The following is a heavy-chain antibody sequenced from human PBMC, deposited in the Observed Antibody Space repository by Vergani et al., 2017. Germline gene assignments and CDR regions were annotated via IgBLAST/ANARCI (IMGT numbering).Heavy chain of an antibody. CDR1: GGSISSGGYY. CDR2: LYYSGST. J-gene: IGHJ6*04. V-gene: IGHV4-31*03. Sequence: QVQLQESGPGLVKPSQTLSLTCTVSGGSISSGGYYWSWIRQHPGKGLEWIGYLYYSGSTYYNPSLKSRVTISVDTSNNQFSLKLSSVTAADPAVYYCARGGSSSSSDVWGKGTTVTVSS. D-gene: IGHD6-6*01. CDR3: ARGGSSSSSDV.